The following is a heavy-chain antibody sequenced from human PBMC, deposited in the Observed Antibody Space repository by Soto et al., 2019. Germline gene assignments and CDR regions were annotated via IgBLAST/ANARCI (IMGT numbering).Heavy chain of an antibody. J-gene: IGHJ4*02. Sequence: QVQLQQSGPGLVKPSQSLSVTCVISGDSVSSNRAAWNWVRQSPSRGLEWLGRTYYRSKWKNDYALSVNSRITNNPDTSNYQFSLQLNSVTREDRAVYYCVRGINSSFDYWGQGTLVTVS. D-gene: IGHD6-13*01. CDR3: VRGINSSFDY. CDR2: TYYRSKWKN. V-gene: IGHV6-1*01. CDR1: GDSVSSNRAA.